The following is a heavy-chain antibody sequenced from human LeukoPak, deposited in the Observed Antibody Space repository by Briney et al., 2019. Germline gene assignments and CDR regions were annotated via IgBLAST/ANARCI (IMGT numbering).Heavy chain of an antibody. D-gene: IGHD2-8*01. J-gene: IGHJ4*02. CDR1: GGSISSSSYY. V-gene: IGHV4-39*01. CDR3: ESVCPPWGGDKNDKDDY. Sequence: SETLSLTCTVSGGSISSSSYYWGWIRQPPGKGLEWIGSIYYSGSTYYNPSLKSRVTISVDTSKNQFSLKLSSVTAADTAVYYCESVCPPWGGDKNDKDDYWGQGTLVTVSS. CDR2: IYYSGST.